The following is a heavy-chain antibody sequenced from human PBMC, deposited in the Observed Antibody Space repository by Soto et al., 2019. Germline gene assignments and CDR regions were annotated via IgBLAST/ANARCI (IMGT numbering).Heavy chain of an antibody. V-gene: IGHV3-23*01. J-gene: IGHJ4*02. CDR3: AKGYYYGSGSYPYYFDY. CDR2: ISGSGGST. Sequence: EVQLLESGGGLVQPGGSLRLSCAASGFTFSSYAMSWVRQAPGKGLEWVSAISGSGGSTYYADSVKGRFTISRDNSKNTLYLQMNSLRAEDTAVYYCAKGYYYGSGSYPYYFDYWGQGTLVTVSS. D-gene: IGHD3-10*01. CDR1: GFTFSSYA.